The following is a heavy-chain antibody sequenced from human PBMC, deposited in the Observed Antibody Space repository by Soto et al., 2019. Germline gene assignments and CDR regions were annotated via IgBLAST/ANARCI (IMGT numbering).Heavy chain of an antibody. Sequence: QITLKESGPTLVRPAQTLTLTCGFSGFSLSSYGMGVAWIRQPPGKALEWLALIYWDDVKRYSPSLKDRLAISKDTSSNQVVLTTTNMDPGDTATYFCAHAGDYDLLTFDHWGPGTLVTVSS. CDR3: AHAGDYDLLTFDH. V-gene: IGHV2-5*02. D-gene: IGHD4-17*01. J-gene: IGHJ4*02. CDR2: IYWDDVK. CDR1: GFSLSSYGMG.